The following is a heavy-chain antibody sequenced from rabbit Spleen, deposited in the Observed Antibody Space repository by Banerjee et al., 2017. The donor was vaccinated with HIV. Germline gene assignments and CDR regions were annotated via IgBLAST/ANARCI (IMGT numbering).Heavy chain of an antibody. CDR2: IAGSSSGFT. CDR3: ARDTSSSFSSYGMDL. Sequence: QSLGESGGDLVKPGASLTLTCTASGFSFSSSDYMCWVRQAPGKGLEWISCIAGSSSGFTYSATWAKGRFTISKASSTTVTLQMTSLTAADTATYFCARDTSSSFSSYGMDLWGPGTLVTVS. D-gene: IGHD1-1*01. V-gene: IGHV1S40*01. J-gene: IGHJ6*01. CDR1: GFSFSSSDY.